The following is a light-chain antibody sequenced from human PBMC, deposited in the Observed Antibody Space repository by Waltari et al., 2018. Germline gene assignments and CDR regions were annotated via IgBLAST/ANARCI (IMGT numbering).Light chain of an antibody. Sequence: ETVMTQSPATLSVSPGERATLSCRTSQTISSNLAWYQQKPGQAPRLLIYGASIRATGIPARFSGSGFGTEFTLTISSLQSEYFAVYYCQQYNNWPPWTFGQGTKVEIK. CDR1: QTISSN. V-gene: IGKV3-15*01. CDR3: QQYNNWPPWT. CDR2: GAS. J-gene: IGKJ1*01.